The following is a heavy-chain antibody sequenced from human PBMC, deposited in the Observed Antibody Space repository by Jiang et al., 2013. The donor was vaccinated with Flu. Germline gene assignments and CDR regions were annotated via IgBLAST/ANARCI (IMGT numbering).Heavy chain of an antibody. D-gene: IGHD5-12*01. J-gene: IGHJ5*02. CDR3: ASSPDIVATITWFDP. Sequence: EWIGSIYHSGSTYYNRPSTSRVTISVDTSKNQFSLKLSSVTAADTAVYYCASSPDIVATITWFDPWGQGTLVTVSS. V-gene: IGHV4-38-2*01. CDR2: IYHSGST.